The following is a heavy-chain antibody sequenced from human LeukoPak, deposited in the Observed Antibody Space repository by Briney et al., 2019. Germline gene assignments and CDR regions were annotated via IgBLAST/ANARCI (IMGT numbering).Heavy chain of an antibody. CDR3: ATVATGMIFDY. CDR2: IYYSGST. CDR1: GGSISSHY. Sequence: ASETLSLTCTVSGGSISSHYWSWIRQPSGKGLEWIGYIYYSGSTNYNPSLKSRVTISVDTSKNQFSLKLSSVTAADTAVYYCATVATGMIFDYWGQGTLVTVSS. V-gene: IGHV4-59*11. J-gene: IGHJ4*02. D-gene: IGHD1-1*01.